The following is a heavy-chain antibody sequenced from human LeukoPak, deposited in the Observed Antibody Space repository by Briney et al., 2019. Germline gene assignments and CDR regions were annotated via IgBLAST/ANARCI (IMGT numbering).Heavy chain of an antibody. Sequence: SETLSLTCVVYGGSFSGYYWSWIRQPPGKGLEWIGEINHSGSTNYNPSLKSRVTISVDTPKNQFSLKLSSVTAADTAVYYGARGIAAHGGYYYYYYYMDVWGKGTTVTVSS. CDR1: GGSFSGYY. CDR2: INHSGST. CDR3: ARGIAAHGGYYYYYYYMDV. V-gene: IGHV4-34*01. J-gene: IGHJ6*03. D-gene: IGHD6-6*01.